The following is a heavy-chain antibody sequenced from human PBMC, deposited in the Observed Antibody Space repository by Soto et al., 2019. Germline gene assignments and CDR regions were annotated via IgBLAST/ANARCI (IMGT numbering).Heavy chain of an antibody. Sequence: ASVKVSCKAAGYAFTSYAMHLVRQAPGQRLEWMGWINAGNGNTKYSQKFQGRVTITRDTSASTAYMELSSLRSEDTAVYYCARTYYYDSSGYYYDTTGRYYFDYWGQGTLVTVSS. J-gene: IGHJ4*02. CDR2: INAGNGNT. V-gene: IGHV1-3*01. D-gene: IGHD3-22*01. CDR1: GYAFTSYA. CDR3: ARTYYYDSSGYYYDTTGRYYFDY.